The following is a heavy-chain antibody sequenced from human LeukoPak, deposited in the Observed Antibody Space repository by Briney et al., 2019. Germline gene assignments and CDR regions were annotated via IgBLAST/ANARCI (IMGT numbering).Heavy chain of an antibody. CDR1: GGSISSYC. V-gene: IGHV4-4*07. CDR2: IYTSGST. CDR3: ARARFGYNWFDP. D-gene: IGHD3-10*02. J-gene: IGHJ5*02. Sequence: MTSETLSLTCTVSGGSISSYCWSWIRQPAGKGLEWIGRIYTSGSTNYNPSLKSRVTMSLDTSKNQFSLKLSSVTAADTAVYYCARARFGYNWFDPWGQGTLVTVSS.